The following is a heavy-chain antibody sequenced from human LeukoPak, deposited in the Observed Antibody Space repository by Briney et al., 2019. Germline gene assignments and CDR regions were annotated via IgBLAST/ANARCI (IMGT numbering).Heavy chain of an antibody. CDR1: GDSVSNNWAT. Sequence: PSQTLSLTCDISGDSVSNNWATWNWIRQSPSGGLEWLGRTFYRTQWYTDYPVSVKSRITINPDTSKNAFSLHLNSVTPEDTAVYYCARATYDTHGYFSYYFDYWGQGTLVTVSS. CDR2: TFYRTQWYT. CDR3: ARATYDTHGYFSYYFDY. J-gene: IGHJ4*02. V-gene: IGHV6-1*01. D-gene: IGHD3-22*01.